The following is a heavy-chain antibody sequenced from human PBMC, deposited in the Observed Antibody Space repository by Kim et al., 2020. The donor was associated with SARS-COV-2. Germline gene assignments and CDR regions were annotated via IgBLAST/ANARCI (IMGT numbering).Heavy chain of an antibody. D-gene: IGHD6-6*01. CDR3: ARSEYSSSYYYYYYYYMDV. J-gene: IGHJ6*03. CDR1: GGSISSYY. V-gene: IGHV4-59*08. Sequence: SETLSLTCTVSGGSISSYYWSWIRQPPGKGLEWIGYIYYSGSTNYNPSLKSRVTISVDTSKNQFSLKLSSVTAADTAVYYCARSEYSSSYYYYYYYYMDVWGKGTTVTVSS. CDR2: IYYSGST.